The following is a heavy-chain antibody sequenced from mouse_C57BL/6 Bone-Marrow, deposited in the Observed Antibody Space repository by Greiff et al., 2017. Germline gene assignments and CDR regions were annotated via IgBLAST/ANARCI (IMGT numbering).Heavy chain of an antibody. CDR3: ARGGWLLFDY. CDR1: GYTFTDYN. Sequence: SGPELVKPGASVKMSCKASGYTFTDYNMHWVKQSPGKSLEWIGYINPNNGGTRYNQKFKGKATLTVNKSSSTAYMELRSLTSVDSAVXYCARGGWLLFDYWGQGTTLTVSS. J-gene: IGHJ2*01. D-gene: IGHD2-3*01. V-gene: IGHV1-22*01. CDR2: INPNNGGT.